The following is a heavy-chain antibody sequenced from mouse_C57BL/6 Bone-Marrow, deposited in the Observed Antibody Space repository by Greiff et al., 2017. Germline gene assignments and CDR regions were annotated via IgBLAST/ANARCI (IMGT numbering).Heavy chain of an antibody. CDR3: ARSDYDYEFAY. D-gene: IGHD2-4*01. CDR2: IDPSDSYT. J-gene: IGHJ3*01. Sequence: QVQLQQPGAELVKPGASVKLSCKASGYTFTSYWMQWVKQRPGQGLEWIGEIDPSDSYTNYNQKFKGKATLTVDTSSSTAYMQLSSLTSEDSAVYYCARSDYDYEFAYWGQGTLVTVSA. CDR1: GYTFTSYW. V-gene: IGHV1-50*01.